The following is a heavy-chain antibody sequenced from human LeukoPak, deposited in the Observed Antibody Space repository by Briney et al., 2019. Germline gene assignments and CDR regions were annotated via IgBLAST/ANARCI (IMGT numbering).Heavy chain of an antibody. CDR2: INHSGST. D-gene: IGHD6-6*01. Sequence: SETLSLTCAVYGGSFSGYYWSWIRQPPGKGLEWIGEINHSGSTNYNPSLKSRVTISVDTSKNQFSLKLSSVTAADTAMYYCASKIAARTDYWGQGALVTVSS. CDR1: GGSFSGYY. V-gene: IGHV4-34*01. J-gene: IGHJ4*02. CDR3: ASKIAARTDY.